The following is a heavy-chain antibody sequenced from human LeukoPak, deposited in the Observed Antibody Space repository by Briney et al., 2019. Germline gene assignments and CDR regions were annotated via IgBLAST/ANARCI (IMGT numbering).Heavy chain of an antibody. D-gene: IGHD3-3*01. V-gene: IGHV4-34*01. CDR1: GFTFSSYS. CDR3: ARGTVLRFLEWLPKYNWFDP. J-gene: IGHJ5*02. CDR2: INHSGST. Sequence: GSLRLSCAASGFTFSSYSMNWIRQPPGKGLEWIGEINHSGSTNYNPSLKSRVTISVDTSKNQFSLKLSSVTAADTAVYYCARGTVLRFLEWLPKYNWFDPWGQGTLVTVSS.